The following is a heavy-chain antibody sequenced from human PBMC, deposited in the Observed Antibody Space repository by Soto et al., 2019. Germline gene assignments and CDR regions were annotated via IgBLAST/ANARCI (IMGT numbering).Heavy chain of an antibody. J-gene: IGHJ4*02. Sequence: QVQLVESGGGVVQPGRSLRLSCAASGFTFSSYAMHWVRQAPGKGLEWVAVISYDGSNKYYADSVKGRFTISRDNSKNTLYLQMNSLRAEDTAVYYCARDRYLYSSSYFDYWGQGTLVTVSS. D-gene: IGHD6-6*01. V-gene: IGHV3-30-3*01. CDR2: ISYDGSNK. CDR3: ARDRYLYSSSYFDY. CDR1: GFTFSSYA.